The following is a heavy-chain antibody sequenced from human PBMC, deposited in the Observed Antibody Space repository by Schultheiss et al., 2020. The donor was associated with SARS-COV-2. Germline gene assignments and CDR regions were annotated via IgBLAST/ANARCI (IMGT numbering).Heavy chain of an antibody. CDR2: ISSSSSYI. CDR1: GFTFSNAW. CDR3: ARDASTYYDILTGLEYYFDY. J-gene: IGHJ4*02. D-gene: IGHD3-9*01. V-gene: IGHV3-21*01. Sequence: GGSLRLSCAASGFTFSNAWMSWVRQAPGKGLEWVSSISSSSSYIYYADSVKGRFTISRDNSKNTLYLQMNSLRAEDTAVYYCARDASTYYDILTGLEYYFDYWGQGTLVTVSS.